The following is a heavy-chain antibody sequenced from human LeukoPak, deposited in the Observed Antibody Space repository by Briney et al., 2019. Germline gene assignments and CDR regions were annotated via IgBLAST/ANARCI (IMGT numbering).Heavy chain of an antibody. V-gene: IGHV4-34*01. D-gene: IGHD3-3*01. Sequence: PSETLSLTCTVSGGSISSYYWSWIRQPPGKGLEWIGEINHSGSTNYNPSLKSRVTISVDTSKNQFSLKLSSVTAADTAVYYCARGPLRFLEWFTRGFDPWGQGTQVTVSS. J-gene: IGHJ5*02. CDR3: ARGPLRFLEWFTRGFDP. CDR1: GGSISSYY. CDR2: INHSGST.